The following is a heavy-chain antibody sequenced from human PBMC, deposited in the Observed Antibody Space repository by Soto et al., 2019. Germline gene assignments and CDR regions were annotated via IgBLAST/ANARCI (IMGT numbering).Heavy chain of an antibody. CDR1: GLTFNKYW. D-gene: IGHD6-19*01. J-gene: IGHJ6*02. Sequence: EVQLVESGGGLVQPGGSLRLSCAASGLTFNKYWMSWVRQAPGKGLEWVANIKQDGSEKYYVDSVKGRFTISRDNAKSSLYLQKKSLRTADTAVYYCARSWYSSSATYYGMDVWGQGTTVSVSS. V-gene: IGHV3-7*01. CDR2: IKQDGSEK. CDR3: ARSWYSSSATYYGMDV.